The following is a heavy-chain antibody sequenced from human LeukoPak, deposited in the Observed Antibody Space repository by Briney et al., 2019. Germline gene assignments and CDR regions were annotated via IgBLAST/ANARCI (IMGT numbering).Heavy chain of an antibody. Sequence: GGSLRLSCAASGFTFSSYRMNWVRQAPGKGLEWVGRIESKTDGGRTNYAAPVNGRFTISRDDSKNTLDLQMNSLKSDDTAVYYCTTVGNPAYFARWGQGALVTVSS. CDR1: GFTFSSYR. CDR3: TTVGNPAYFAR. CDR2: IESKTDGGRT. J-gene: IGHJ4*02. D-gene: IGHD1-14*01. V-gene: IGHV3-15*04.